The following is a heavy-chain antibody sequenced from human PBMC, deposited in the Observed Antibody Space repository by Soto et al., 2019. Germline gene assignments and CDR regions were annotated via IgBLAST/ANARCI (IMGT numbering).Heavy chain of an antibody. J-gene: IGHJ4*02. CDR1: GFTFSSYS. D-gene: IGHD5-12*01. V-gene: IGHV3-21*01. Sequence: GGSLRLSCAASGFTFSSYSMNWVRQAPGKGLEWVSSISSSSSYIYYADSVKGRFTISRDNAKNSLYLQMNSLRAEDTAVYYCARVSPDAEYSGYDRNFDYWGQGTLVTVSS. CDR2: ISSSSSYI. CDR3: ARVSPDAEYSGYDRNFDY.